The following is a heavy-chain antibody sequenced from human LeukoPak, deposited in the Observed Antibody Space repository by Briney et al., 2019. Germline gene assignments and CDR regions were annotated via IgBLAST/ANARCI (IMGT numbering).Heavy chain of an antibody. V-gene: IGHV4-39*01. Sequence: SETLSLTCTVSGGSISSSSYYWGWIRQPPGKGLEWVGSIYYSGSTHYNPSLKSRVTISVDTSKNQFSLKVSSVTAADTAVYYCSRLDTSGSHYFDYWGQGTLVTVSS. D-gene: IGHD3-22*01. CDR1: GGSISSSSYY. CDR3: SRLDTSGSHYFDY. J-gene: IGHJ4*02. CDR2: IYYSGST.